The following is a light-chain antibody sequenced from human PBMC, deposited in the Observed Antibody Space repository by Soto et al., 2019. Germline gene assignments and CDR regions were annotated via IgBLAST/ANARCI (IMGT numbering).Light chain of an antibody. J-gene: IGKJ5*01. CDR1: RGIDTY. CDR2: AAS. Sequence: DIQMTQSPSSLSASVGDRVTITCRASRGIDTYLAWFQQKPGKAPKTLSYAASSLHSGVPSRFSGSGFGTDFTLAISSLQPEDFATYYCQHYNGYPQTFGQGTRLDIK. CDR3: QHYNGYPQT. V-gene: IGKV1-16*01.